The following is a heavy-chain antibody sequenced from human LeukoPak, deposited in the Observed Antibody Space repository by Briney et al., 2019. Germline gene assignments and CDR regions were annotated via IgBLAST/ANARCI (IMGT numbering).Heavy chain of an antibody. CDR3: AREEYSSGPLGMDV. CDR1: GGSISSYY. V-gene: IGHV4-4*07. CDR2: IYTSGST. D-gene: IGHD6-19*01. Sequence: SETLSLTCTVSGGSISSYYWSWIRQPAGKGLEWIGRIYTSGSTNYNPSLKSRVTMSVDTSKNQFSLKLSSVTAADTAVYYCAREEYSSGPLGMDVWGQGTTVTASS. J-gene: IGHJ6*02.